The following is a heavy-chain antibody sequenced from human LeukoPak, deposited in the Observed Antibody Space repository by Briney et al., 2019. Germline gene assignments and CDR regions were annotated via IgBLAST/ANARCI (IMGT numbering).Heavy chain of an antibody. J-gene: IGHJ5*02. Sequence: VASVKVSCKASGYTFTGYYMHWVRQAPGQGLGWMGWINPNSGGTNYAQKFQGRVTMTRDTSISTAYMELSRLRSDDTAVYYCARPYGSGSYYRPFDPWGQGTLVTVSS. D-gene: IGHD3-10*01. CDR2: INPNSGGT. V-gene: IGHV1-2*02. CDR1: GYTFTGYY. CDR3: ARPYGSGSYYRPFDP.